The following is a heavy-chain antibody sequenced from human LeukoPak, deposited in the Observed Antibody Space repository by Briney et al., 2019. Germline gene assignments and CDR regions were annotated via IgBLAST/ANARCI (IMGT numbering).Heavy chain of an antibody. CDR3: GNGGSRDY. CDR2: IKQDGSEK. CDR1: GFTFSSYW. D-gene: IGHD2-15*01. V-gene: IGHV3-7*01. Sequence: GGSLRLSCAASGFTFSSYWMSWVRQAPGKGLEWVANIKQDGSEKNYVDSVKGRFTISRDNAKNSLHLQMNSLRAEDTAVYYCGNGGSRDYWGQGTLVTVSS. J-gene: IGHJ4*02.